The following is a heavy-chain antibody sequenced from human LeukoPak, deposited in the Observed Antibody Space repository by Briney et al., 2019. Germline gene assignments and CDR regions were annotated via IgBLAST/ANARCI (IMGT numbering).Heavy chain of an antibody. CDR2: ISGSGGSS. D-gene: IGHD5-24*01. Sequence: PSETLSLTCTVSGGSISSGDYYWSWVRQAPGKGLEWVSAISGSGGSSYYADSVKGRFTISRDNSKNTLYLQMNSLRAEDTAVYYCAKVGLNSRWLQYHYFDYWGQGTLVTVSS. J-gene: IGHJ4*02. CDR1: GGSISSGDYY. V-gene: IGHV3-23*01. CDR3: AKVGLNSRWLQYHYFDY.